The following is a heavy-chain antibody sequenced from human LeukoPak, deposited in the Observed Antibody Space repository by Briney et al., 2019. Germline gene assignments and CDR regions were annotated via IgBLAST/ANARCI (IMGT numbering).Heavy chain of an antibody. J-gene: IGHJ4*02. CDR1: GYTFTDYY. V-gene: IGHV1-69-2*01. D-gene: IGHD4-17*01. CDR3: ATLSRVYGDYPFDY. CDR2: VDPEDGET. Sequence: ASVKISCKVSGYTFTDYYMHWLQQAPGKGLEWMGLVDPEDGETIYAEKFQGRVTITADTSTDTAYMELSSLRSEDTAVYYCATLSRVYGDYPFDYWGQGTLVTVSS.